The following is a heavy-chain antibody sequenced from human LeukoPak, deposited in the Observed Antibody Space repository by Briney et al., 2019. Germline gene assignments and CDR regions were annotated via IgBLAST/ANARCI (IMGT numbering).Heavy chain of an antibody. CDR1: GFTFSSYS. D-gene: IGHD3-3*01. J-gene: IGHJ6*03. Sequence: GASLRLSCAAAGFTFSSYSMNWVRQAPGKGLEWVSSISSSSSYIYYADSVKGRFTISRDNAKNSLYLQMNSLRAEDTAVYYCARVLVHWSGYPIYMDVRGKGTTVTVSS. V-gene: IGHV3-21*01. CDR2: ISSSSSYI. CDR3: ARVLVHWSGYPIYMDV.